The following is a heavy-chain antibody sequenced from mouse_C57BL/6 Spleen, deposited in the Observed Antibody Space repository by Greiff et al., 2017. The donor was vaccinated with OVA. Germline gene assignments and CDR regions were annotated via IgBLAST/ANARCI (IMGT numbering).Heavy chain of an antibody. V-gene: IGHV2-2*01. Sequence: VKLVESGPGLVQPSQSLSITCTVSGFSLTSYGVHWVRQSPGKGLEWLGVIWSGGSTDYNAAFISRLSISKDNSKSQVFFKMNSLQADDTAIYYCARTLHGYYAMDYWGQGTSVTVSS. CDR1: GFSLTSYG. CDR3: ARTLHGYYAMDY. CDR2: IWSGGST. J-gene: IGHJ4*01.